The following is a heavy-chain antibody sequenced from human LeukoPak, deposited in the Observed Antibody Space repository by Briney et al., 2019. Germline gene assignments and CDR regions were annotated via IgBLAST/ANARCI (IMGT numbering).Heavy chain of an antibody. CDR2: ISYDGSNK. Sequence: GRSLRLSCAASGFTFSSYGMHLVRQAPGKGLEWVAVISYDGSNKYYADSVKGRFTISRDNSKNTLYLQMNSLRAEDTAVYYCAKDGLRWFGVHFDYWGQGTLVTVSS. J-gene: IGHJ4*02. D-gene: IGHD3-10*01. CDR1: GFTFSSYG. CDR3: AKDGLRWFGVHFDY. V-gene: IGHV3-30*18.